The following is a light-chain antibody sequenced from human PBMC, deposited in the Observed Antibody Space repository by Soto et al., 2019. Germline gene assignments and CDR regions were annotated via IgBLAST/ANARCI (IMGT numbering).Light chain of an antibody. V-gene: IGLV1-40*01. J-gene: IGLJ3*02. CDR1: SSNIGAGYD. Sequence: QSVLTQPRSVSGAPGQRVTISCTGSSSNIGAGYDVHWYQQLPGTAPKLLIYGNSNRPSGVPDRFSGSKSGTSASLAITGLQAEDAADYYCQSYDSSSWVFGGGTKLTVL. CDR2: GNS. CDR3: QSYDSSSWV.